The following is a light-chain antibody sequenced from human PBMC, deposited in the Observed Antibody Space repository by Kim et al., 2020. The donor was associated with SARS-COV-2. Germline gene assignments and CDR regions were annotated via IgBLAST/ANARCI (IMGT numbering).Light chain of an antibody. CDR1: SSDVGSYNL. V-gene: IGLV2-23*02. J-gene: IGLJ1*01. CDR3: CSYAADSTYV. CDR2: EVS. Sequence: GESITISCTGTSSDVGSYNLVSWYQQHPGKAPKLMIYEVSKRPSGVSNRFSGSKSGNTASLTISGIQAEDKADYYCCSYAADSTYVFGTGTKVTVL.